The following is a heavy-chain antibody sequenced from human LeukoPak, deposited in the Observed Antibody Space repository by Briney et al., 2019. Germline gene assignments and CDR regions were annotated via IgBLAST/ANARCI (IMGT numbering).Heavy chain of an antibody. Sequence: TSETLSLTCTVSGGSISSYYWSWIRQPPGKGLDWIGYIYYSGSTNYNPSLKSRVTISVDTSKNQFSLKLSSVTAADTAVYYCARVSDDSSGYYHYWGQGTLVTVSS. CDR2: IYYSGST. D-gene: IGHD3-22*01. V-gene: IGHV4-59*01. CDR3: ARVSDDSSGYYHY. J-gene: IGHJ4*02. CDR1: GGSISSYY.